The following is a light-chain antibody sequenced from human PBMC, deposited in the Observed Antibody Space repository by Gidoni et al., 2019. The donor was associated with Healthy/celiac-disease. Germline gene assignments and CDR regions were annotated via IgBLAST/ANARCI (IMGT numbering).Light chain of an antibody. CDR1: SLRSYY. Sequence: SSELTQDPAVSVALGQTVRITCQGDSLRSYYANWYQQKPGQDPVLVIYGKNNRPSGIPDRFSGSSSGNTASLTITGAQAEDEADYYCNSRDSSGNHLVFGGGTKLTVL. CDR2: GKN. CDR3: NSRDSSGNHLV. J-gene: IGLJ3*02. V-gene: IGLV3-19*01.